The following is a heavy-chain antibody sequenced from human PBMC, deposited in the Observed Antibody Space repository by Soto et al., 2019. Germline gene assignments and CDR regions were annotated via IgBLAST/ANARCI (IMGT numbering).Heavy chain of an antibody. CDR1: GFTFSSYG. V-gene: IGHV3-33*01. CDR2: IWYDGSNK. CDR3: ASIGHDAFDI. D-gene: IGHD3-3*01. J-gene: IGHJ3*02. Sequence: GGSLRLSCAASGFTFSSYGMHWVRQAPGKGLEWVAVIWYDGSNKYYADSVKGRFTISRDNSRNTLYLQMNSLRAEDTAVYYCASIGHDAFDIWGQGTMVTVSS.